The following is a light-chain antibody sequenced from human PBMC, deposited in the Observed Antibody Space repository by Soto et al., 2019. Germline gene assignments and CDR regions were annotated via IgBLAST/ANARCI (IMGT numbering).Light chain of an antibody. CDR2: DSS. V-gene: IGKV1-39*01. J-gene: IGKJ4*01. CDR3: HQSSSTPLT. Sequence: DVQMTQSPSSLSASVGDSVTITCRASQTVFNHLSWFQQRPGKDPKLLIYDSSSLRAGVPSRFSGSGYGTDFTLTISTVQPEDSAIYFCHQSSSTPLTFGGGTRVEVK. CDR1: QTVFNH.